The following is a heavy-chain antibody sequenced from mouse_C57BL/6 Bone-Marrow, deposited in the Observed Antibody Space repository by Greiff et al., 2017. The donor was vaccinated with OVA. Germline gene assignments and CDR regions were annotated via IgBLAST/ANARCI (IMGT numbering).Heavy chain of an antibody. D-gene: IGHD2-2*01. CDR3: ASGNDFAY. CDR2: FTMYGEAT. CDR1: YFAFMASA. Sequence: LQQSGAELVRPGSSVKLSCKDSYFAFMASAMHWVQQRPGHGLEWIGSFTMYGEATEYRVNFKGKDTLTANSSSSTAYMEHSRLTSEDSAVYYCASGNDFAYGGRGTLVTVSA. V-gene: IGHV1-49*01. J-gene: IGHJ3*01.